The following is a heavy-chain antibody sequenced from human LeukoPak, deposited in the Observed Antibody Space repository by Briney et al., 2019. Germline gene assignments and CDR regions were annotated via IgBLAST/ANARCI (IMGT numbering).Heavy chain of an antibody. Sequence: GGSLRLSCAASGFTFSNYSMNWVRQAPGKGLEWVSSIGSSGSYIYYADSVKGRFTISRDNAKNSLYLQMNSLRGEDTAVYYCAKGAAQYYYDSSGYYYVDRHFDYWGQGTLVTVSS. CDR2: IGSSGSYI. V-gene: IGHV3-21*06. CDR3: AKGAAQYYYDSSGYYYVDRHFDY. D-gene: IGHD3-22*01. CDR1: GFTFSNYS. J-gene: IGHJ4*02.